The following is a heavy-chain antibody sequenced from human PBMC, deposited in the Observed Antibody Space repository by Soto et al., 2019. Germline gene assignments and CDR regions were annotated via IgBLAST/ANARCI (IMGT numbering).Heavy chain of an antibody. CDR1: GYTFTGYY. V-gene: IGHV1-2*02. D-gene: IGHD2-2*01. CDR3: AREVVPAAMINWFDP. Sequence: ASVKVSCKASGYTFTGYYMHWVRQAPGQGLEWMGWINPNSGGTNYAQKFQGRVTMTRDTSISTAYMELSRLRSDDTAVYYCAREVVPAAMINWFDPWGQGTLVTVS. CDR2: INPNSGGT. J-gene: IGHJ5*02.